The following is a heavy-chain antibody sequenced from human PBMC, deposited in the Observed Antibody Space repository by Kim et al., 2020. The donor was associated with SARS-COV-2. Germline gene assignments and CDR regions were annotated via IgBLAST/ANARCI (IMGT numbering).Heavy chain of an antibody. V-gene: IGHV5-51*01. J-gene: IGHJ5*02. CDR1: GYSFTSYW. Sequence: GESLKISCKGSGYSFTSYWIGWVRQMPRKGREWMGIIYPGDSDTRYSPSFQGQVTISADKSISTAYLQWSSLKASDTAMYYCARHKWIGELFGSNWFDPWGQGTLVTVSS. CDR2: IYPGDSDT. CDR3: ARHKWIGELFGSNWFDP. D-gene: IGHD3-10*01.